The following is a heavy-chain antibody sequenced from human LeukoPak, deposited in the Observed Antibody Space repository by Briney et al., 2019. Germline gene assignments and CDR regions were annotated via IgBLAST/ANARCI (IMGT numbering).Heavy chain of an antibody. J-gene: IGHJ3*01. D-gene: IGHD3-10*01. CDR1: GGTFSSYA. V-gene: IGHV1-18*01. Sequence: ASVKVSCKASGGTFSSYAISWVRQAPGQGLEWMGSISPYTGATNYAPELQGRVTMTTDTSTSTAYMEVRSLRSDDTAVYYCAREIIRGFFGELYTHEVFDAWGQGTVVTVSS. CDR2: ISPYTGAT. CDR3: AREIIRGFFGELYTHEVFDA.